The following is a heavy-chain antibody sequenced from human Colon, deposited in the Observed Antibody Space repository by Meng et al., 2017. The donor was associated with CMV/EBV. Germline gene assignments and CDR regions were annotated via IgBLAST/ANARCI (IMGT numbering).Heavy chain of an antibody. J-gene: IGHJ5*02. D-gene: IGHD3-22*01. CDR3: ARTYDSSGYSTWFDP. V-gene: IGHV1-46*01. CDR1: GYTFTSYY. Sequence: ASVKVSCKASGYTFTSYYMHWVRQAPGQGLEWMGIINPSGGSTSYAQKFPGRVTMTRDTSTSTVYMELSSLSSEDTTVYSCARTYDSSGYSTWFDPWGQGTLVTVSS. CDR2: INPSGGST.